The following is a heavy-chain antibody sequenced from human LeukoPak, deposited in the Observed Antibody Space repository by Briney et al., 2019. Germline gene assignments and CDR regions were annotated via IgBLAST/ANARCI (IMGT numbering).Heavy chain of an antibody. Sequence: PGGSLRLSCAASGFTFSSYGMHWVRQAPGKGLEWVAVIWYDGSNKYYADSVKGRFTISRDNSKNTLYLQMNSLRAEDTAVYYCAREVVGATEGGSFDYWGQGTLSPSPQ. D-gene: IGHD1-26*01. CDR1: GFTFSSYG. V-gene: IGHV3-33*01. CDR3: AREVVGATEGGSFDY. CDR2: IWYDGSNK. J-gene: IGHJ4*02.